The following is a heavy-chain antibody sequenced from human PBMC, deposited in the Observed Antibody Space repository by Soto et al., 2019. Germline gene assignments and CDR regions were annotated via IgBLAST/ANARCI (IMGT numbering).Heavy chain of an antibody. J-gene: IGHJ4*01. Sequence: GASVKVSCKASGYTFTTYGITWVRQAPGQGLEWMGWISAYSGNTNYAQKLQGRLTVTTDTSTNTAYMDLRSLSSDDTAVYYCARVVKAGDYGDYGRYYFDYWGHGTLVTVSS. V-gene: IGHV1-18*04. D-gene: IGHD4-17*01. CDR3: ARVVKAGDYGDYGRYYFDY. CDR2: ISAYSGNT. CDR1: GYTFTTYG.